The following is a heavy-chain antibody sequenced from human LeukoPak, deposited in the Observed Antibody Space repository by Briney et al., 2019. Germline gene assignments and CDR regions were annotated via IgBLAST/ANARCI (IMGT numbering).Heavy chain of an antibody. J-gene: IGHJ5*02. CDR3: ARFSVAAAGTGWFDP. V-gene: IGHV4-59*01. Sequence: PSETLSLTCTVSGVSISSYYWSWIRQPPGKGLELIGYIYYSGSTNYNPSLKSRVTISVDTSKNQLSLKLSSVTAADTAVYYCARFSVAAAGTGWFDPWGQGTLVTLSA. CDR1: GVSISSYY. CDR2: IYYSGST. D-gene: IGHD6-13*01.